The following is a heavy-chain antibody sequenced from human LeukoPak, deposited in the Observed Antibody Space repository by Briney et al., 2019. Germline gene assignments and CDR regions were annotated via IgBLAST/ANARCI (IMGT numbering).Heavy chain of an antibody. Sequence: GSLRLSCAASGFTFSSYSMNWVRQAPGKGLEWVSSISSSSSYIYYADSVKGRFTISGDNAKNSLYLQMNSLRAEDTAVYYCAGDGYGGNLRFDYWGQGTLVTVSS. J-gene: IGHJ4*02. CDR1: GFTFSSYS. V-gene: IGHV3-21*01. D-gene: IGHD4-23*01. CDR3: AGDGYGGNLRFDY. CDR2: ISSSSSYI.